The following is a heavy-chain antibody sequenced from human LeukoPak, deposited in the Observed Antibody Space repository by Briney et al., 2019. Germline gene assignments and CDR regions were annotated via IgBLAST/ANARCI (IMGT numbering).Heavy chain of an antibody. CDR1: EFTFTTYS. Sequence: GGSLRLSCAASEFTFTTYSMNLVRQAPGKGLECVSSISSNSKYINYADSVKGRFTISRDNAKNSLYLQMNSLRAEDTAVYYCARDLEVGSYYYYYYYMDVWGKGTTVTVSS. V-gene: IGHV3-21*01. J-gene: IGHJ6*03. CDR2: ISSNSKYI. CDR3: ARDLEVGSYYYYYYYMDV. D-gene: IGHD1-26*01.